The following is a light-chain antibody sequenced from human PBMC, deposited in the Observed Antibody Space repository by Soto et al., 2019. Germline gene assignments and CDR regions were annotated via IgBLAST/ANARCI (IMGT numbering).Light chain of an antibody. CDR1: QSVSSS. J-gene: IGKJ1*01. V-gene: IGKV3-15*01. CDR2: GAS. Sequence: EIVMTQSQATLSVSPGARATLSGRASQSVSSSLAWYQQNPGQAPRLLISGASTRATGIPARFSGSGSGTEFTLTINSLQSEDFAVYYCQHYNNWWTFGQGTKVDI. CDR3: QHYNNWWT.